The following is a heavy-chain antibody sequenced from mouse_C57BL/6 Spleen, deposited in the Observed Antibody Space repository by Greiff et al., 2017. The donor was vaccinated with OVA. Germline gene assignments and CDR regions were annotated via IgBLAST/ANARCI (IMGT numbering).Heavy chain of an antibody. CDR2: IRNKANGYTT. V-gene: IGHV7-3*01. CDR1: GFTFTDYY. CDR3: ARGLDSSGAMDY. D-gene: IGHD3-2*01. Sequence: EVKLQESGGGLVQPGGSLSLSCAASGFTFTDYYMSWVRQPPGKALEWLGFIRNKANGYTTEYSASVKGRFTISRDNSQSILYLQMNALRAEDSATYYCARGLDSSGAMDYWGQGTSVTVSS. J-gene: IGHJ4*01.